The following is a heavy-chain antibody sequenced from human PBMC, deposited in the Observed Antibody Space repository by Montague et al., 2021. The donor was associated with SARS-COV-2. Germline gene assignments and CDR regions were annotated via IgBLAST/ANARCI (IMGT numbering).Heavy chain of an antibody. CDR2: IYHTGGT. CDR1: GDSISTDNW. J-gene: IGHJ6*02. CDR3: ARVRYYGSGTSLGMDV. V-gene: IGHV4-4*02. D-gene: IGHD3-10*01. Sequence: SETLSLTCVVSGDSISTDNWWTWVRLPPGKGLEWVGEIYHTGGTKYNPSLKSRVTISVDTSKNQFSLKLSSVTAADTAVYYCARVRYYGSGTSLGMDVWGQGTTVTVSS.